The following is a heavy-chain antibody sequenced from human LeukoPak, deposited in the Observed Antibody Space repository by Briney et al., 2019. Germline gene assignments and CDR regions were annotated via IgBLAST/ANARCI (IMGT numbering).Heavy chain of an antibody. CDR3: ARASPENDFFDY. V-gene: IGHV4-34*01. J-gene: IGHJ4*02. CDR2: INHSGST. Sequence: SETLSLTCAVYGGSFSGYYWSWIRQPPGKGLEWIGEINHSGSTNYNPSLKSRVTISVDTSKNQFSLKLSSVTAADTAVYYCARASPENDFFDYWGQGTLVTVSS. CDR1: GGSFSGYY.